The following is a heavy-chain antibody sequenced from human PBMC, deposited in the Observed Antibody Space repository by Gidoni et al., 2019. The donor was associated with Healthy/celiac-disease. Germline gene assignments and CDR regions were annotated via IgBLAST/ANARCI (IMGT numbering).Heavy chain of an antibody. J-gene: IGHJ4*02. Sequence: VQLQQWGAGLLKPSETLSLTCAVDGGSFSGYYWSWIRQPPGKGLEWMGEINQSGSTNYNPSLKSRVTISVDTSKNQFSLKLSSVTAADTAVYYCARGSGLGIGRDYFDYWGQGTLVTVSS. CDR2: INQSGST. D-gene: IGHD7-27*01. V-gene: IGHV4-34*01. CDR1: GGSFSGYY. CDR3: ARGSGLGIGRDYFDY.